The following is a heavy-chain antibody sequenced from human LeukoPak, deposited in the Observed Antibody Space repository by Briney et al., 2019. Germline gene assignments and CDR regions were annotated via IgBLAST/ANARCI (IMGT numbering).Heavy chain of an antibody. D-gene: IGHD3-9*01. V-gene: IGHV3-7*01. J-gene: IGHJ2*01. Sequence: GGSLRLSCAASGFAFSSHWMSWVRQAPGGGLEWVANIRENGTDKYYGYSVEGRFTISRDNAKNSLYLQMNSLRADDTAVYYCARDEHYDILTGYTGWYVDLWGRGTLVTVSS. CDR3: ARDEHYDILTGYTGWYVDL. CDR1: GFAFSSHW. CDR2: IRENGTDK.